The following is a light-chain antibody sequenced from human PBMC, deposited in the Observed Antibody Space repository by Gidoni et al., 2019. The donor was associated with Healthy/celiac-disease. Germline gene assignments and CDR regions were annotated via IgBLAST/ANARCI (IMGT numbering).Light chain of an antibody. CDR1: QGLSSY. Sequence: DIQLTQSPSSLSASVGDRVTITCRVSQGLSSYLNWYRQKPGKVPKLLIYSASNLQSGVPSRFSGSGSGTDYTRTISSLQPEDVATNYGQRTYNAPPLTFXGXTKVEIK. CDR3: QRTYNAPPLT. CDR2: SAS. J-gene: IGKJ4*02. V-gene: IGKV1-27*01.